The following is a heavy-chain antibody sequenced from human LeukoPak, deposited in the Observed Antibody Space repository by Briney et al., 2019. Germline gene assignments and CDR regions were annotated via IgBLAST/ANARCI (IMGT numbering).Heavy chain of an antibody. V-gene: IGHV3-53*01. D-gene: IGHD2-15*01. CDR2: INGDGAT. J-gene: IGHJ4*02. Sequence: GGSLRLSCAASGFTVSNNYVVWLHQAPGKGLEWVSRINGDGATFNSDSVKGRFTISRDNSKNTLYLQMNSLRVEDTAVYYCAKNGGSQCYSHLDSWGQGTLVTVSS. CDR1: GFTVSNNY. CDR3: AKNGGSQCYSHLDS.